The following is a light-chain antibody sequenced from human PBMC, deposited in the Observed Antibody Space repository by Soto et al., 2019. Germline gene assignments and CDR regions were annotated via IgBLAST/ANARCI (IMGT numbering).Light chain of an antibody. CDR3: QQYDNWPRT. V-gene: IGKV3-15*01. J-gene: IGKJ1*01. CDR1: QSVSSN. Sequence: EIVMTQSPYILSVSPGERATLSCRASQSVSSNLAWYQQNPGQAPRLLSYGSSTRATDIPARISGSGSGTDFTLTISSLQSEDFADYYCQQYDNWPRTFGQGTKVDIK. CDR2: GSS.